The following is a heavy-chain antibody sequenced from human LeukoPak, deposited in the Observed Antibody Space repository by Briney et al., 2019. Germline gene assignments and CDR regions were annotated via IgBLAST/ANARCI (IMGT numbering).Heavy chain of an antibody. V-gene: IGHV3-21*01. CDR1: GFTFSSYS. J-gene: IGHJ4*02. CDR3: AREECSSTSCYTFDH. Sequence: GGSLRLSCAASGFTFSSYSMNWVRQAPGKGLEWVSSISTSSYYIYYADSMKGRFTISRDNAKNSLSLQVNSLRAEDTAVYYCAREECSSTSCYTFDHWGQGTLVTLSS. D-gene: IGHD2-2*02. CDR2: ISTSSYYI.